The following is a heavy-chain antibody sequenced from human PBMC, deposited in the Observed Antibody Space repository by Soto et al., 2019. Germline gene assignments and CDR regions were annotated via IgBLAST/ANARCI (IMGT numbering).Heavy chain of an antibody. CDR1: GFTFDDYA. J-gene: IGHJ4*02. D-gene: IGHD1-26*01. V-gene: IGHV3-9*01. CDR3: AKGYSGSDVFDY. CDR2: ISWNSGSI. Sequence: GGSLRLSCAASGFTFDDYAMHWVRQAPGKGLEWVSGISWNSGSIGYADSVKGRFTISRDNAKNSLYLQMNSLRAEDTALYYCAKGYSGSDVFDYWGQGTLVTVSS.